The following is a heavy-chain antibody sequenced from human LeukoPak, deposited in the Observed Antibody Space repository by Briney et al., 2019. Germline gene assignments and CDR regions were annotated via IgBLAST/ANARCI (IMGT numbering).Heavy chain of an antibody. CDR3: ASQGHHGKIVGTTLSYSYMDV. CDR1: GGSFSGYY. Sequence: PSETLSLTCAVYGGSFSGYYWSWIRQPPGKGLEWIGEINHSGSTNYNPSLKSRVTISVDTSKNQFSLKLSSVTAADTAFYYCASQGHHGKIVGTTLSYSYMDVWGKGTTATVSS. CDR2: INHSGST. D-gene: IGHD1-26*01. J-gene: IGHJ6*03. V-gene: IGHV4-34*01.